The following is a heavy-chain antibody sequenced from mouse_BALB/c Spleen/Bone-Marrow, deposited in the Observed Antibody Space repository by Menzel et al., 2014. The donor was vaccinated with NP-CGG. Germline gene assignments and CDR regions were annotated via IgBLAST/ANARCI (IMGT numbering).Heavy chain of an antibody. J-gene: IGHJ4*01. Sequence: VQLKESGGGLVKPGGSLKLSCAASGSTFSSYTMSWVRQTPEKRLEWVAAISSGGSYTYYPDSVKGRFTISRDNAKNTLYLQMSSLKSEDTAMYYCTRDGKGNYDYAMDYWGQGTSVTVSS. CDR2: ISSGGSYT. CDR3: TRDGKGNYDYAMDY. V-gene: IGHV5-6-4*01. CDR1: GSTFSSYT. D-gene: IGHD2-1*01.